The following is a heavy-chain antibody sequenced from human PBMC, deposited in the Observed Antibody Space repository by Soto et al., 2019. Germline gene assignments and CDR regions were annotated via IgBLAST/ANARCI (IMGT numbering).Heavy chain of an antibody. CDR1: GFTFDDYA. CDR2: ISWNSGSI. Sequence: GGSLRLSCAASGFTFDDYAMHWVRQAPGKGLEWVSGISWNSGSIGYADSVKGRFTISRDNAKNSLYLQMNSLRAEDTALYYCAKGGSYYDILTGYYAPWGQGTLVTVSS. J-gene: IGHJ5*02. V-gene: IGHV3-9*01. D-gene: IGHD3-9*01. CDR3: AKGGSYYDILTGYYAP.